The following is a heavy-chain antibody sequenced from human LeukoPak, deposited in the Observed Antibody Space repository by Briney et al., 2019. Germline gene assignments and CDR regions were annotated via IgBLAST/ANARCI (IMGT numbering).Heavy chain of an antibody. V-gene: IGHV1-2*06. D-gene: IGHD2-2*01. Sequence: ASVKVSCKASGYTFTGYYMHWVRQAPGQGLEWMGRINPNSGGTNYAQKFQGRVTMTRETSISTAYMELSRLRSEDTAVYYCARVGYCSSTSCYLWMGAFDIWGQGTMVTVSS. CDR2: INPNSGGT. J-gene: IGHJ3*02. CDR1: GYTFTGYY. CDR3: ARVGYCSSTSCYLWMGAFDI.